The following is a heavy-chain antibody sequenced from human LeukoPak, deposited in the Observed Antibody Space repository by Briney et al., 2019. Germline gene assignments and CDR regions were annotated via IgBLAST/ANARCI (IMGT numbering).Heavy chain of an antibody. CDR3: ARDNRYAFDY. V-gene: IGHV3-30-3*01. Sequence: GRSLRLSCAASGFTFSSYAMHWVRQAPGKGLEWVAVISYDGSNKYYADSVKGRFTISRDNSKNTLYLQMNSLRAEDTAVYYCARDNRYAFDYWGQGTLVTVSS. D-gene: IGHD2-2*01. CDR1: GFTFSSYA. J-gene: IGHJ4*02. CDR2: ISYDGSNK.